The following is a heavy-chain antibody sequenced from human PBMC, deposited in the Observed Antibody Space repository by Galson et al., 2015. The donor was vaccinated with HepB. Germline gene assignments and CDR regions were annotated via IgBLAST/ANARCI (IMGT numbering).Heavy chain of an antibody. CDR3: ARGGYCSGGSCYSGGHYYYYYGMDV. V-gene: IGHV3-33*08. Sequence: SLRLSCAASGFTFSSYGMHWVRQAPGKGLEWVAVIWYDGSNKYYADSVKGRFTISRDNSKNTLYLQMNSLRAEDTAVYYCARGGYCSGGSCYSGGHYYYYYGMDVWGQGTTVTVSS. J-gene: IGHJ6*02. D-gene: IGHD2-15*01. CDR2: IWYDGSNK. CDR1: GFTFSSYG.